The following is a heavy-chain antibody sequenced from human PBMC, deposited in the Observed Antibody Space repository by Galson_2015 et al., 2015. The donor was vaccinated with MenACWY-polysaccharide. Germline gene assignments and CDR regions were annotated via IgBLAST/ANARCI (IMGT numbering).Heavy chain of an antibody. CDR2: INAGNGNT. Sequence: SVKVSCKASGYTFTSYAMHWVRQAPGQRLEWMGWINAGNGNTKYSQKFQGRVTITRDTSASTAYMELSSLRSEDTAVYYCARGEMATIYIRCAFEIWGQGTMVTVSS. J-gene: IGHJ3*02. D-gene: IGHD5-24*01. CDR1: GYTFTSYA. V-gene: IGHV1-3*01. CDR3: ARGEMATIYIRCAFEI.